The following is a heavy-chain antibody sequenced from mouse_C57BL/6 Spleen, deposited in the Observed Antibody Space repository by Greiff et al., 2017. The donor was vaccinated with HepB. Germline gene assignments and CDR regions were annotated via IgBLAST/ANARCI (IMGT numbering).Heavy chain of an antibody. CDR3: ARRYYDYDETYFDY. CDR2: IDPSDSYT. D-gene: IGHD2-4*01. J-gene: IGHJ2*01. Sequence: VKLQQPGAELVKPGASVKLSCKASGYTFTSYWMQWVKQRPGQGLEWIGEIDPSDSYTNYNQKFKGKATLTVDTSSSTAYMQLSSLTSEDSAVYYCARRYYDYDETYFDYWGQGTTLTVSS. V-gene: IGHV1-50*01. CDR1: GYTFTSYW.